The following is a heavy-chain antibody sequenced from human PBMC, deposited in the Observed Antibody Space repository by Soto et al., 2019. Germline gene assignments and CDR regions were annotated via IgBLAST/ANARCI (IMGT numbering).Heavy chain of an antibody. J-gene: IGHJ4*02. CDR2: IYYSGST. CDR1: GGSISSYY. D-gene: IGHD6-19*01. Sequence: SETLSLTCTVSGGSISSYYWSWIRQPPGKGLEWIGYIYYSGSTNYNPSLKSRVTISVDTSKNQFSLKLSSVTAADTAVYYCARESNAVAVYFDYWGQGTLVTVSS. CDR3: ARESNAVAVYFDY. V-gene: IGHV4-59*01.